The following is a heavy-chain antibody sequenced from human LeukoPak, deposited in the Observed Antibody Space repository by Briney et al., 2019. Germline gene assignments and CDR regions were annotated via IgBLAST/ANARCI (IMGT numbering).Heavy chain of an antibody. D-gene: IGHD3-16*01. V-gene: IGHV3-74*01. CDR2: MNSGGTTI. J-gene: IGHJ4*01. CDR1: GFSINGYW. Sequence: GGSLRLSCAASGFSINGYWMHWVRQAAGEGLVWVSRMNSGGTTINYADSVKGRFTISRDNVDNTLHLQMNSLRVEDTAVYYCIREVQVRASASLGLWGQGTLVTVSS. CDR3: IREVQVRASASLGL.